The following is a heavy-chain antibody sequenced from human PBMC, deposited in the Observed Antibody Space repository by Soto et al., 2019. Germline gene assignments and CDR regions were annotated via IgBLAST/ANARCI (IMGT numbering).Heavy chain of an antibody. D-gene: IGHD1-26*01. CDR3: ARRAVGGNIDY. Sequence: PSETLSLTSTVSGGSISSGGYYWSWIRQHPGKGLEWIGYIYYSGSTYYNPSLKSRVTMSVDTSKNQFSLKLSSVTAADTAVYYCARRAVGGNIDYWGQGTLVTVSS. CDR2: IYYSGST. CDR1: GGSISSGGYY. J-gene: IGHJ4*02. V-gene: IGHV4-31*03.